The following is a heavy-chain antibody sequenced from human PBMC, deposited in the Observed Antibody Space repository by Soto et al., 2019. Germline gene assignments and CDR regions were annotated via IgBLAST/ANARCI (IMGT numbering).Heavy chain of an antibody. CDR1: GGSFSGYY. J-gene: IGHJ1*01. D-gene: IGHD6-13*01. CDR2: IYHSGST. CDR3: ARTYSGSWCPCEY. Sequence: QVQLQQWGAGLLKPSETLSLTCAVSGGSFSGYYWSWIRQPPGKGLEWIGEIYHSGSTNYNPTLKRRATISVYTSKHHSSSKLSSVTDSDTAVYYCARTYSGSWCPCEYGGQGTLVTVSP. V-gene: IGHV4-34*01.